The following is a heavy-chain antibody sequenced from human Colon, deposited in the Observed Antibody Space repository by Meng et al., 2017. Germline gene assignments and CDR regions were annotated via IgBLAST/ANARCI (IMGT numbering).Heavy chain of an antibody. D-gene: IGHD3-22*01. V-gene: IGHV3-23*01. CDR1: GFIFASSV. CDR3: ARFGFYDSHYYGMDV. CDR2: IDGSRGSP. Sequence: GGSLRLSCRTSGFIFASSVMTWVRQAPGKGLEWVSHIDGSRGSPYYADSVKGRYTISSDNSKNTVYLQMNSLRAEDAAVYYCARFGFYDSHYYGMDVWGQGTTVTVSS. J-gene: IGHJ6*02.